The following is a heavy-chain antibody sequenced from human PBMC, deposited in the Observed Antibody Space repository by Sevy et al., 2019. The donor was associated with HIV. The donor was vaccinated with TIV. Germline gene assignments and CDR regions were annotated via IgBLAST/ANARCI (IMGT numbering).Heavy chain of an antibody. V-gene: IGHV3-30*02. CDR1: GFTFSNAW. J-gene: IGHJ5*02. CDR3: ARGTPAFCTGGVCFNWFDP. CDR2: IRYDGSNK. D-gene: IGHD2-8*02. Sequence: GGSLRLSCAASGFTFSNAWMSWVRQAPGKGLEWVAFIRYDGSNKYYADSVKGRFTISRDDSKNTLYLQMNSLRAEDTALYYCARGTPAFCTGGVCFNWFDPWGQGTLVTVSS.